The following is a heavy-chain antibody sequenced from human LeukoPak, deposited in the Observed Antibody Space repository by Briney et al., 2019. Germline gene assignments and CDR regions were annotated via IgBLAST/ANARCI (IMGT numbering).Heavy chain of an antibody. CDR3: ARGMISSAYSSSSVVDY. Sequence: ASVTVSCKASGYTFTSYDINWVRQAPGQGLEWMGWMNPNSGNTGYAQKFQGRVTITRNTSISTAYMELSSLRSEDTAVYYCARGMISSAYSSSSVVDYWGQGTLVTVSS. J-gene: IGHJ4*02. D-gene: IGHD6-6*01. CDR2: MNPNSGNT. CDR1: GYTFTSYD. V-gene: IGHV1-8*03.